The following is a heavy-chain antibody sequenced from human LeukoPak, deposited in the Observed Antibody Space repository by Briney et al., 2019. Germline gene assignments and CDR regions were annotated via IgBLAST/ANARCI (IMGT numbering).Heavy chain of an antibody. CDR1: GFTFSNAW. CDR2: IKSKTDGGTT. J-gene: IGHJ4*02. D-gene: IGHD3-3*01. V-gene: IGHV3-15*01. CDR3: ITDPTYYDFWSGYYGYGDY. Sequence: GGSLRLSCAASGFTFSNAWMSWVRQAPGKGLEWVGRIKSKTDGGTTDYAAPVKGRFTISRDDSKNTLYLQMNSLKTEDTAVYYCITDPTYYDFWSGYYGYGDYWGQGTLVTVSS.